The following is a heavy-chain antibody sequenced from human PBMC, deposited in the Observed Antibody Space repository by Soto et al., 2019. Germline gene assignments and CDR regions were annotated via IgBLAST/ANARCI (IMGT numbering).Heavy chain of an antibody. Sequence: PSETLSLTCTVSGGSISSGGYYWSWIRQHPGKGLEWIGYIYYSGSTYYNPSLKSRVTISVDTSKNQFSLKLRSVTAADAAVYYCAREAAAGTTPAFDIWGQGTMVTVSS. CDR2: IYYSGST. D-gene: IGHD6-13*01. CDR1: GGSISSGGYY. J-gene: IGHJ3*02. V-gene: IGHV4-31*03. CDR3: AREAAAGTTPAFDI.